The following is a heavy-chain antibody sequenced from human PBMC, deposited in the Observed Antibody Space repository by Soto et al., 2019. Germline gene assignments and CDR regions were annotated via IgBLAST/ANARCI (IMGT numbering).Heavy chain of an antibody. J-gene: IGHJ5*02. CDR1: GGSISSSSYY. V-gene: IGHV4-39*01. D-gene: IGHD6-19*01. CDR3: ARHPRRAVAGTGRNWSDP. Sequence: PSETLSLTCTVSGGSISSSSYYWGWIRQPPGKGLEWIGSIYYSGSTYYNPSLKSRVTISVDTSKNQFSLKLSSVTAADTAVYYCARHPRRAVAGTGRNWSDPWGQGTLVTVSS. CDR2: IYYSGST.